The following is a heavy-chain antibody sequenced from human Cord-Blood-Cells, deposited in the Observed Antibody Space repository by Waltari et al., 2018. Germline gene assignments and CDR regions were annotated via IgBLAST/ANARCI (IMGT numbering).Heavy chain of an antibody. CDR1: GGSISSGGYY. CDR2: IYYSGST. J-gene: IGHJ3*02. D-gene: IGHD3-3*01. Sequence: QVQLQESGPGLVKPSQTLSLTCTVSGGSISSGGYYWSWIRQHPGTGPEWIGYIYYSGSTYYNPSLKSRVTISVDTSKNQFSLKLSSVTAADTAVYYCARASQTYYDFWSGYPLDAFDIWGQGTMVTVSS. CDR3: ARASQTYYDFWSGYPLDAFDI. V-gene: IGHV4-31*03.